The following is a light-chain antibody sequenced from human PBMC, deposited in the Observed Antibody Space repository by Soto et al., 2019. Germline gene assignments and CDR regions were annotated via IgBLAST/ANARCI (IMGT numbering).Light chain of an antibody. Sequence: DSEMTHSRSSLSASLGDTVTIACRASQDIRNDLGWYQQKPGKAPKRLIYAASSLQSGVPSRFGGSGSGTEFTLSISSLQPDDFAIYYCQEYNSYSGTFGPGTKVDIK. CDR3: QEYNSYSGT. CDR2: AAS. J-gene: IGKJ1*01. V-gene: IGKV1-17*01. CDR1: QDIRND.